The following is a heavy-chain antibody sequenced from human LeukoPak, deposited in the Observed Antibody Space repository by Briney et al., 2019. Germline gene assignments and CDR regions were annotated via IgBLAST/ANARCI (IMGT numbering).Heavy chain of an antibody. CDR2: IIPILGIA. D-gene: IGHD3-10*01. J-gene: IGHJ4*02. CDR3: ARGPMVRGVNFDY. Sequence: SVKVSCKASGGTFSSYAISWVRQAPGQGLEWMGRIIPILGIANYAQKFQGRVTITADKSTSTACMELSSLRSEDTAVYYCARGPMVRGVNFDYWGQGTLVTVSS. V-gene: IGHV1-69*04. CDR1: GGTFSSYA.